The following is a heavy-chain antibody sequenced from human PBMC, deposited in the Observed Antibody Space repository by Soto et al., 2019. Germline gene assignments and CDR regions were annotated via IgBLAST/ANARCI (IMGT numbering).Heavy chain of an antibody. V-gene: IGHV2-70*01. D-gene: IGHD3-22*01. Sequence: SGPTLVNPTQTLTLTCTFSGFSLSTSGMCVSWIRQPPGKALEWLALIDWDDDKYYSTSLKTRLTISKDTSKNQVFLTMTNMDPVDTATYYCARVHYYDSSGYYLPYYGMDVWGQGTTVTVSS. CDR2: IDWDDDK. J-gene: IGHJ6*02. CDR1: GFSLSTSGMC. CDR3: ARVHYYDSSGYYLPYYGMDV.